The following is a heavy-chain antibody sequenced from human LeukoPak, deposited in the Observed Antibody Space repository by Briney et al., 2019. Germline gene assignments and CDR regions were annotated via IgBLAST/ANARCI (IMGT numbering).Heavy chain of an antibody. Sequence: GGSLRLSCAGSGFTFSSYSMNWVRQAPGKGLEWVSFISSSSIYIYYADSVKGRFTISRDNGKNSLYLQMHSLRAEDTAVYYCVREFSSSWYIAFDIWGQGTMVTVSS. J-gene: IGHJ3*02. CDR3: VREFSSSWYIAFDI. CDR2: ISSSSIYI. V-gene: IGHV3-21*01. D-gene: IGHD6-13*01. CDR1: GFTFSSYS.